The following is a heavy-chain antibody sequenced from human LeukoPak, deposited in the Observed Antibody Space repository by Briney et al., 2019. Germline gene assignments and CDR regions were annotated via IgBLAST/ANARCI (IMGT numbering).Heavy chain of an antibody. V-gene: IGHV4-38-2*01. D-gene: IGHD2-8*01. CDR1: GYSISSGYY. J-gene: IGHJ4*02. CDR2: IYHSGST. CDR3: ARLGSMVFDY. Sequence: SETLSLTCAVSGYSISSGYYWGWIRQPPGKGLEWIGSIYHSGSTYYNPSLKSRVTISVDTSENQFSLKLSSVTAADTAVYYCARLGSMVFDYWGQGTLVTVSS.